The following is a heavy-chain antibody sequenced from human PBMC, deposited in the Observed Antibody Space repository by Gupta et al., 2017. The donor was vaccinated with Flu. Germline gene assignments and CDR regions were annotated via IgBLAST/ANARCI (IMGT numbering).Heavy chain of an antibody. D-gene: IGHD4-17*01. CDR3: ATVPDYGDYSR. J-gene: IGHJ4*02. V-gene: IGHV1-24*01. CDR1: LY. Sequence: LYLHWVRQAPGKGLEWVGGFDPGDGETIYAQRFQGRVTMTEDTSTDTAYMELKSLRPDDTAVYYCATVPDYGDYSRWGQGTLVTVSS. CDR2: FDPGDGET.